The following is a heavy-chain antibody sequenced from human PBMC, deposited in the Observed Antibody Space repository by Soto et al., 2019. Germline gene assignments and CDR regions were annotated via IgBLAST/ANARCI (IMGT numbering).Heavy chain of an antibody. CDR3: AKVTKRAAAGRYEYYKYGMDV. CDR2: ISGSGGSS. J-gene: IGHJ6*02. D-gene: IGHD6-13*01. Sequence: GGSLRLSCAASGFAFSTYAMTWVRQAPGKGLEWVSVISGSGGSSYYADSVKGRFTISRDNSKNTLFLQMNGLRAEDAAVYYCAKVTKRAAAGRYEYYKYGMDVWGQGTTVTVSS. CDR1: GFAFSTYA. V-gene: IGHV3-23*01.